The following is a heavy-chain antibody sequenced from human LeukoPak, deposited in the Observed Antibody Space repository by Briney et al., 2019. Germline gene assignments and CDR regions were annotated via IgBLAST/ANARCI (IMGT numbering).Heavy chain of an antibody. Sequence: PGGSLRLSCAASGFTVSSYSMHWVRQAPGKGLEYVSAISANGRNTYYASSVKGRFTTSRDNAKNSLYLQMNSLRAEDTAVYYCARTYYDILTAYNPYFDYWGQGTLVTVSS. CDR2: ISANGRNT. V-gene: IGHV3-64*01. CDR1: GFTVSSYS. CDR3: ARTYYDILTAYNPYFDY. J-gene: IGHJ4*02. D-gene: IGHD3-9*01.